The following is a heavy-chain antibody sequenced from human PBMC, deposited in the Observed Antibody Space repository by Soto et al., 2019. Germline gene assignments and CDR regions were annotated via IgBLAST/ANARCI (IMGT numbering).Heavy chain of an antibody. CDR3: ARGINYYDSSGDSWFDP. V-gene: IGHV4-39*01. CDR2: IYYSGST. CDR1: GGSISSSSAY. Sequence: SETLSLTCTVYGGSISSSSAYWGWIRQPPGKGLEWIGSIYYSGSTYYNPSLKSRVTISVDTSKNQFSLKLSSVTAADTAVYYCARGINYYDSSGDSWFDPWGQGTLVTVS. J-gene: IGHJ5*02. D-gene: IGHD3-22*01.